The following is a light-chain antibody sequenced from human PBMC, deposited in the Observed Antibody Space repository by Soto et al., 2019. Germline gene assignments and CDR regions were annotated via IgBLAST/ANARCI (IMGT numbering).Light chain of an antibody. Sequence: QSVLTQPPSASGSPGQSVTISCTGSSSDFGAYDSVSWYQQHPGKAPKLLIYEVAKRPSGVPDRFSGSKSGNTASLTVSGLRSEDEADYYCAAWDDSLSGYVFGTGTKVTVL. CDR3: AAWDDSLSGYV. J-gene: IGLJ1*01. V-gene: IGLV2-8*01. CDR2: EVA. CDR1: SSDFGAYDS.